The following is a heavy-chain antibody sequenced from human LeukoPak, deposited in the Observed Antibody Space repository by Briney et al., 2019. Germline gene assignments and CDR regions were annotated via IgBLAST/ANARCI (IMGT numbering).Heavy chain of an antibody. CDR1: GGSINSGGYS. J-gene: IGHJ4*02. V-gene: IGHV4-30-2*01. D-gene: IGHD5-12*01. CDR3: ARGSETGYPY. Sequence: SETLSLTCAVSGGSINSGGYSWSWIRQPPGKGLEWIGYIYHSGSTYYNPSLNSRVTISVDKSKNQFSLKLTSVTAADTAVHYCARGSETGYPYWGQGTLVTVSS. CDR2: IYHSGST.